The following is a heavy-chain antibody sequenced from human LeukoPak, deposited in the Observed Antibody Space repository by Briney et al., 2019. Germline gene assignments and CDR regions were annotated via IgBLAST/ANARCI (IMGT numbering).Heavy chain of an antibody. CDR3: ARIRDYVWGSYLYPFDY. CDR2: INHSGST. D-gene: IGHD3-16*02. Sequence: SETLSLTCAVYGGSFSGYYWSWIRQPPGKGLEWIGEINHSGSTNYNPSLKSRVTISVDTSKNQFSLKLSSVTAADTAVYYCARIRDYVWGSYLYPFDYWGQGTLVTVSS. CDR1: GGSFSGYY. J-gene: IGHJ4*02. V-gene: IGHV4-34*01.